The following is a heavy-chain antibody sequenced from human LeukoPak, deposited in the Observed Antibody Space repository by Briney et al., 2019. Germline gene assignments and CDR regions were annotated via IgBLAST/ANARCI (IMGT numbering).Heavy chain of an antibody. V-gene: IGHV6-1*01. J-gene: IGHJ5*02. Sequence: SQTLSLTCAISGDSVSRNTAGWNWIRQSPSRGLEWLGRTYYRSKWYSDFAPSVRNRITINPDTSKNQFSLKLSSVTAADTAVYYCARVKRSIAAAGYWFDPWGQGTLVTVSS. CDR1: GDSVSRNTAG. CDR3: ARVKRSIAAAGYWFDP. CDR2: TYYRSKWYS. D-gene: IGHD6-13*01.